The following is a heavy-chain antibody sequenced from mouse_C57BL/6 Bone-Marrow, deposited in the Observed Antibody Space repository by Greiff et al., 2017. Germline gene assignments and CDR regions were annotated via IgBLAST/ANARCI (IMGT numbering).Heavy chain of an antibody. J-gene: IGHJ3*01. Sequence: VQLQQSGAELARPGASVKLSCKASGYTFTSYGISWVKQRTGQGLEWIGEIYPRSGNTYYNEKFKGKATLPADKSSSTAYMELRGLTSEDSAVYVCARERGDDYYGGSAWFAYWGQGTLVTVSA. D-gene: IGHD1-1*01. CDR2: IYPRSGNT. CDR1: GYTFTSYG. CDR3: ARERGDDYYGGSAWFAY. V-gene: IGHV1-81*01.